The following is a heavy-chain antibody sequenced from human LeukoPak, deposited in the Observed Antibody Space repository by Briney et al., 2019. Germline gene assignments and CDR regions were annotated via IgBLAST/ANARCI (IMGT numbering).Heavy chain of an antibody. D-gene: IGHD3-22*01. CDR2: LYSDGTT. Sequence: GGSLRLTCAASRFTVSSNYMGWVRQAPGKGLEWVSVLYSDGTTYYPDSVKGRFTISRDNSQNTLYLQLDSLRAEDTAVYYCARLYDRSAYGAFDIWGQGTMVTVSS. V-gene: IGHV3-66*02. CDR3: ARLYDRSAYGAFDI. J-gene: IGHJ3*02. CDR1: RFTVSSNY.